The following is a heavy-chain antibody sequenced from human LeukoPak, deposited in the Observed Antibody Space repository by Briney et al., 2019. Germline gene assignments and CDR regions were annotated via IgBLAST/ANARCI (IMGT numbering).Heavy chain of an antibody. Sequence: GGSLRLSCAASGFTFNSYGMHWVRQAPGKGLEWVAVIWYGGSNKYYADSVKGRFTISRDNSKNTLYLQMNSLRAEDTAVYYCAKGPAYYMDVWGKGTTVTVSS. V-gene: IGHV3-30*02. CDR3: AKGPAYYMDV. CDR2: IWYGGSNK. J-gene: IGHJ6*03. CDR1: GFTFNSYG. D-gene: IGHD2-15*01.